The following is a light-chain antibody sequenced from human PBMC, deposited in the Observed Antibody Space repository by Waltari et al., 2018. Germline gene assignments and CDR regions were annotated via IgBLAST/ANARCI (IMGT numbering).Light chain of an antibody. V-gene: IGLV2-14*01. CDR2: EVS. CDR3: SSYTSSSTRV. J-gene: IGLJ3*02. Sequence: QSALTQPASVSGSPGQSITISCTGTSSDVGHYNYVSWYQQPPGKAPKLMIYEVSNRPSGVSNRFSGSKSGNTASLTISGLQAEDEADYYCSSYTSSSTRVFGGGTKLTVL. CDR1: SSDVGHYNY.